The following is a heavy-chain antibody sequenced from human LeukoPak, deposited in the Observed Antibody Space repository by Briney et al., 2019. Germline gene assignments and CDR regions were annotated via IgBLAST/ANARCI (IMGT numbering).Heavy chain of an antibody. D-gene: IGHD3-10*01. CDR3: ARVAGRGLYYFDY. CDR1: GGSISSSNW. Sequence: SETLSLTCAVSGGSISSSNWWSWVRQPPGKGLEWIGEIYHSGSTNYNPSLKSRVTISVDKSKNQFSLKLSSVTAADTAVYYCARVAGRGLYYFDYRGQGTLVAVSS. CDR2: IYHSGST. J-gene: IGHJ4*02. V-gene: IGHV4-4*02.